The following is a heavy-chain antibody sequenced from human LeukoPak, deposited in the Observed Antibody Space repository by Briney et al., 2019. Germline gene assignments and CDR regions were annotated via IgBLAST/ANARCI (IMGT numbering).Heavy chain of an antibody. Sequence: GASVTVSCTASGGTFSSYAMHWVRQAPGQRLEWMGWINAGNGNTKYSQKFQGRVTITRDTSASTAYMELSSLRSEDTAVYYCARLDSSGYYYFDYWGQGTLVTVSS. CDR2: INAGNGNT. V-gene: IGHV1-3*01. D-gene: IGHD6-19*01. CDR1: GGTFSSYA. J-gene: IGHJ4*02. CDR3: ARLDSSGYYYFDY.